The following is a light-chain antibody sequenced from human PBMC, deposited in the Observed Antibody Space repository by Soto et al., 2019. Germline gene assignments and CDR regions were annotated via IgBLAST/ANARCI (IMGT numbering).Light chain of an antibody. V-gene: IGKV1-9*01. CDR2: AAS. J-gene: IGKJ1*01. Sequence: DIHFTQSPSFLSASVGDRVSITCRASQGISSYLAWYQQKPGKAPKLLIYAASTLQSGVPSRFSGSGSGTEFTLTISSLQPEDFATYYCQQLNSYPRTFGQGTKVDIK. CDR1: QGISSY. CDR3: QQLNSYPRT.